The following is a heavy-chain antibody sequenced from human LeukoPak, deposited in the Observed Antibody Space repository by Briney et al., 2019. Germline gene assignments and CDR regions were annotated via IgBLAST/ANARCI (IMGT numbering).Heavy chain of an antibody. Sequence: ASVKVSCKASGYTFTGYYMHWVRQAPGQGLEWMGWINTNTGNPTYAQGFTGRFVFSLDTSVSTAYLQISSLKAEDTAVYYCARDLLRIGPYGMDVWGQGTTVTVSS. J-gene: IGHJ6*02. D-gene: IGHD2-15*01. CDR3: ARDLLRIGPYGMDV. CDR2: INTNTGNP. CDR1: GYTFTGYY. V-gene: IGHV7-4-1*02.